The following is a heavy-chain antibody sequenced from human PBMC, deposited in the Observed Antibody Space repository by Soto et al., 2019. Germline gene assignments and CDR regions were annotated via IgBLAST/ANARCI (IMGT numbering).Heavy chain of an antibody. CDR1: GFTFSSYW. D-gene: IGHD3-3*01. J-gene: IGHJ4*02. CDR2: IKQDGSEK. V-gene: IGHV3-7*05. CDR3: ARMSDFWSGYYSDY. Sequence: GGSLRLSCAASGFTFSSYWMSWVRQAPGKGLEWVANIKQDGSEKYYVDSVKGRFTISRDNAKNSLYLQMNSLRAEDTAVYYCARMSDFWSGYYSDYWGQGTLVTVSS.